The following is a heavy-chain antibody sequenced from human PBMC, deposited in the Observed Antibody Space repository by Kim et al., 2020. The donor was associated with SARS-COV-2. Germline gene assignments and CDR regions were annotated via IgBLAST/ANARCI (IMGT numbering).Heavy chain of an antibody. Sequence: GGSLRLSCAASGFTFSTYAMSWVRQAPGKGLEWVSVIYAGASHTFLTASVKGRFTVSRVDPKNTLYLQMDSLRAEATAVYYCAKDHGRDAFDIWGKGTM. V-gene: IGHV3-23*03. J-gene: IGHJ3*02. CDR1: GFTFSTYA. CDR3: AKDHGRDAFDI. CDR2: IYAGASHT.